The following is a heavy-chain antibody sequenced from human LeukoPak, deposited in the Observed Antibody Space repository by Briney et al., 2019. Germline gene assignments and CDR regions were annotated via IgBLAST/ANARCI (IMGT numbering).Heavy chain of an antibody. V-gene: IGHV3-30*02. CDR3: AKGPLTTAAS. J-gene: IGHJ5*02. D-gene: IGHD4-17*01. CDR1: GFTFSSYG. Sequence: PGGSLRLSCAASGFTFSSYGMHWVRQAPGRGLEWVAFIRYDGENKYYADSVKGRFTISRDNSKDTLYLQMNTLRAEDTAVYYRAKGPLTTAASWGQGTLVTVSS. CDR2: IRYDGENK.